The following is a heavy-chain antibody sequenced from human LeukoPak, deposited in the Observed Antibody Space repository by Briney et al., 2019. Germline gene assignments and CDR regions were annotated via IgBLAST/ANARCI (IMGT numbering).Heavy chain of an antibody. Sequence: SETLSLTCTVSGVSISSNSNCWGWIRQAPGKGLEWIGSIYYRGSTYYNPSLKSRLTMSVDTSKNQFSLKLKSVTAADTAVYYCARGSVFSGWFDPWGQGTLVTVSS. D-gene: IGHD3-3*01. V-gene: IGHV4-39*02. CDR3: ARGSVFSGWFDP. CDR2: IYYRGST. CDR1: GVSISSNSNC. J-gene: IGHJ5*02.